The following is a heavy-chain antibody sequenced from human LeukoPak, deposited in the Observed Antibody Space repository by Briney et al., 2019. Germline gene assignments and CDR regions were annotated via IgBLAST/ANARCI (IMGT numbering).Heavy chain of an antibody. Sequence: GGSLRLSCAASGFTFSSYAMNWVRQAPGKGLEWVSVISGSGGSTYYADSVKGRFTISRDNSKNTLYLQMNSLRAEDTAVYYCAKDMAVTTILRVDYWGQGTLVTVSS. J-gene: IGHJ4*02. CDR2: ISGSGGST. V-gene: IGHV3-23*01. CDR1: GFTFSSYA. CDR3: AKDMAVTTILRVDY. D-gene: IGHD4-17*01.